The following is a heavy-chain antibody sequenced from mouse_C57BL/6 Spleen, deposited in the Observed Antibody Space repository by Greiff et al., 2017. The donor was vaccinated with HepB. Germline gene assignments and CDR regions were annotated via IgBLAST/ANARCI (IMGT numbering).Heavy chain of an antibody. CDR1: GYTFTDHT. D-gene: IGHD1-1*01. V-gene: IGHV1-78*01. Sequence: VQLQQSDAELVKPGASVKISCKVSGYTFTDHTIHWMKQRPEQGLEWIGYIYPRDGSTKYNEKFKGKATLTADKSSSTAYMQLNSLTSEDSAVYFCARRDYYGSSDWYFDVWGTGTTVTVSS. CDR3: ARRDYYGSSDWYFDV. J-gene: IGHJ1*03. CDR2: IYPRDGST.